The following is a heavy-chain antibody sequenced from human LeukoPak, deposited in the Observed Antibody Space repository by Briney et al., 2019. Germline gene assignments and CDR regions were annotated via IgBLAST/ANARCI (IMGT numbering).Heavy chain of an antibody. J-gene: IGHJ6*03. D-gene: IGHD2-2*01. CDR2: ISSSGSTI. V-gene: IGHV3-48*03. CDR3: ATSTSRGPYYYYMDV. CDR1: GFTFSSYE. Sequence: GGSLRLSCAASGFTFSSYEMNWVRQAPGKGQEWVSYISSSGSTIYYADSVKGRFTISRDNAKNSLYLQMNSLRAEDTAVYYCATSTSRGPYYYYMDVWGKGTTVTVSS.